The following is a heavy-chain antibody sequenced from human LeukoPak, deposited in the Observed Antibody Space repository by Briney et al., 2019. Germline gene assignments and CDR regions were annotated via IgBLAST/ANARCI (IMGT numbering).Heavy chain of an antibody. Sequence: GGSLRLSCAASGFTFSSYGMYWVRQAPGKGLEWVAFIRYDGSNKYYADSVKGRFTISRDNSKNTLYLQMNSLRAEDTAVYYCAKDGSFGVVLTFDYWGQGTLVTVSS. J-gene: IGHJ4*02. V-gene: IGHV3-30*02. CDR1: GFTFSSYG. D-gene: IGHD3-3*01. CDR3: AKDGSFGVVLTFDY. CDR2: IRYDGSNK.